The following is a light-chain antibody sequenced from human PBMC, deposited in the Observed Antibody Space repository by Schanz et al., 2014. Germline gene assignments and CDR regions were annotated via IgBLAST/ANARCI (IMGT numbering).Light chain of an antibody. CDR3: SSNVGSNNFQ. V-gene: IGLV2-8*01. Sequence: QSALTQPPSASGSPGQSVTISCTGTSSDVGGDNFVSWYQQHPGKAPKLMIYEVNKRPSGVPDRFSGSKSGNTASLTVSGLQAEDEAEYYCSSNVGSNNFQFGGGTKLTVL. J-gene: IGLJ3*02. CDR2: EVN. CDR1: SSDVGGDNF.